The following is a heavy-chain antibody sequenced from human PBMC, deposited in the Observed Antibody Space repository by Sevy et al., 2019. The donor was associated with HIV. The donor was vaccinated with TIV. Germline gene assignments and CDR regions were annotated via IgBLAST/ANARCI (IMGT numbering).Heavy chain of an antibody. Sequence: SETLSLTCAVYGGSFTDYFWTWIRQPPGKGLEWIGDINHSGNTNYSPSLKSRVTISVDTTNNQFSLRLSSVTAADTAVYYCARRPDTILRGGFDRWGQGTLVTVSS. CDR1: GGSFTDYF. V-gene: IGHV4-34*01. CDR3: ARRPDTILRGGFDR. J-gene: IGHJ4*02. CDR2: INHSGNT. D-gene: IGHD5-18*01.